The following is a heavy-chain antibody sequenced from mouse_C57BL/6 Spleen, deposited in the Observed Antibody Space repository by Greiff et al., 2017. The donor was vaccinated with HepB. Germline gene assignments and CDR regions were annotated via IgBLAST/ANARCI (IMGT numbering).Heavy chain of an antibody. CDR1: GYTFTDYY. V-gene: IGHV1-26*01. Sequence: VQLQQSGPELVKPGASVKISCKASGYTFTDYYMNWVKQSHGKSLEWIGDINPNNGGTSYNQKFKGKATLTVDKSSSTAYMELRSLTSEDSAVYYCARSEDIYYAPFDYWGQGTTLTVSS. J-gene: IGHJ2*01. CDR3: ARSEDIYYAPFDY. D-gene: IGHD2-1*01. CDR2: INPNNGGT.